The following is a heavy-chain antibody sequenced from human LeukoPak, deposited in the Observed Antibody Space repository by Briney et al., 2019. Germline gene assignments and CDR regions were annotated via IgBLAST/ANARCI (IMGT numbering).Heavy chain of an antibody. CDR1: GGSISSSSYY. CDR3: AREGPGAFDI. V-gene: IGHV4-39*02. Sequence: SETLSLTCTVSGGSISSSSYYWGWIRQPPGKGLEWIGSIYYSGSTYYNPSLKSRVTLSVDTSKNQFSLKLSSVTAADTAVYYCAREGPGAFDIWGQGTMVTVSS. CDR2: IYYSGST. J-gene: IGHJ3*02.